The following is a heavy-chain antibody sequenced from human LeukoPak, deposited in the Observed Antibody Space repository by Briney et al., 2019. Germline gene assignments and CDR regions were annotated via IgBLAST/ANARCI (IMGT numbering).Heavy chain of an antibody. V-gene: IGHV6-1*01. Sequence: SQTLSLTCAISGDSVSSNSAAWNWIRQSPSRGLEWLGRTYYRSKWYNDYAVSVKSRITINPDTSKNQFSLQLNSVTPEDTAVYYCARDSGSGWYAVFGMDVWGQGTTVTVSS. D-gene: IGHD6-19*01. CDR2: TYYRSKWYN. CDR1: GDSVSSNSAA. J-gene: IGHJ6*02. CDR3: ARDSGSGWYAVFGMDV.